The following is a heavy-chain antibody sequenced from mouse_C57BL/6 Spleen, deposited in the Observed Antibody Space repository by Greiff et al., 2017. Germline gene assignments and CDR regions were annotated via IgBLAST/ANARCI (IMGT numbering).Heavy chain of an antibody. V-gene: IGHV1-82*01. CDR1: GYAFSSSW. CDR2: IYPGDGDT. Sequence: VKLQESGPELVKPGASVKISCKASGYAFSSSWMNWVKQRPGKGLAWIGRIYPGDGDTNYNGKFKGKATLTADKSSSTAYMQLSSLTSEDSAVYFCAKSYDYDEGAWFAYWGQGTLVTVSA. D-gene: IGHD2-4*01. CDR3: AKSYDYDEGAWFAY. J-gene: IGHJ3*01.